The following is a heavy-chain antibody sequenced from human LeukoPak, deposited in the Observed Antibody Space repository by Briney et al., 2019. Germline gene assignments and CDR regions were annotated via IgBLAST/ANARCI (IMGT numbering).Heavy chain of an antibody. Sequence: GGSLRLSCAASGFTFSSSAMSWVRQAPGKGLEWVSAISNNGGYTYYADSVKGRFTISRDNSKNTLYLQMNSLRAEDTAVYYCAKALHDIVVVPAAMGYWGQGTLVTVSS. V-gene: IGHV3-23*01. CDR3: AKALHDIVVVPAAMGY. J-gene: IGHJ4*02. CDR2: ISNNGGYT. CDR1: GFTFSSSA. D-gene: IGHD2-2*01.